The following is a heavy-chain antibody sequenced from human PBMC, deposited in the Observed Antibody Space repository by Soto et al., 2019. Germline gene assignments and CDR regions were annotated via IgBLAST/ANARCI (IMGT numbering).Heavy chain of an antibody. V-gene: IGHV3-73*02. D-gene: IGHD4-4*01. CDR1: GFDFSGSV. CDR2: IRSKANSYAT. J-gene: IGHJ6*02. CDR3: TGGENDYNYYYYYPMDV. Sequence: EVQLVESGGGLVQPGESLKLSCAASGFDFSGSVLHWVRQASGKGLEWIGRIRSKANSYATAYDASVKGRFTISRDDSKKTAYLQMNSLKTEDTAVYYCTGGENDYNYYYYYPMDVWGQGTTVTVSS.